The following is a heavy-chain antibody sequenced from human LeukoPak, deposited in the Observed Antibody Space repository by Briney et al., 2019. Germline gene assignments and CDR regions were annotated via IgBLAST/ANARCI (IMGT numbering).Heavy chain of an antibody. V-gene: IGHV4-34*01. D-gene: IGHD3-22*01. J-gene: IGHJ3*02. CDR1: GGSFSGYY. Sequence: SETLSLTCAVYGGSFSGYYWSWIRQPPGKGLEWIGEINHSGSTNYNPSLKSRVTISVDTSKNQFSLKLSSVTAADTAVYYCARLEYYYDSSGYRHDAFDIRGQGTMVTVSS. CDR3: ARLEYYYDSSGYRHDAFDI. CDR2: INHSGST.